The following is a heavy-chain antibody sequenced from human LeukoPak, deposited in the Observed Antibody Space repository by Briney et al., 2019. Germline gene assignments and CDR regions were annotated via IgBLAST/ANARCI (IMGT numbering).Heavy chain of an antibody. CDR3: ARDGGGYNLD. CDR2: INSNNGDT. V-gene: IGHV1-2*02. CDR1: GYIFTVYY. D-gene: IGHD5-24*01. Sequence: ASVKVSCKASGYIFTVYYLHWVRQAPGQGLEWVGGINSNNGDTHYAQNFQGRVTMTRDTSISTAYMELSRLGSDDTAVYYCARDGGGYNLDWGQGTLVTVSS. J-gene: IGHJ4*02.